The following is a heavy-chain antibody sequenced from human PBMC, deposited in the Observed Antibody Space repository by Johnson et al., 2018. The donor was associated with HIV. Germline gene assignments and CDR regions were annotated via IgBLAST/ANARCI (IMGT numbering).Heavy chain of an antibody. CDR1: GLTFDDYG. CDR3: AKDYKNYYDSSGYETGTFDI. Sequence: QVQLVESGGGVVRPGGSLRLSCAASGLTFDDYGMSWVRQAPGKGLEWVAVIWYDGRNKDYADYVKGRFTISRDNSKNTLYLQMNSLRAEDTAVYYCAKDYKNYYDSSGYETGTFDIWGQGTMVTVSS. J-gene: IGHJ3*02. D-gene: IGHD3-22*01. CDR2: IWYDGRNK. V-gene: IGHV3-33*06.